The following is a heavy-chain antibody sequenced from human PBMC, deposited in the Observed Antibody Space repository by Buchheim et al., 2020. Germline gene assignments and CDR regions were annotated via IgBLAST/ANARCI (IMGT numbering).Heavy chain of an antibody. J-gene: IGHJ4*02. Sequence: QVQLQESGPGLVKPSETLSLTCTISGGSISPYHWSWTRQPPGKGLEWVGYMSYTGGTSYSPSLKSRVTMSLDTSRNQFSLNLRSVTAADTAVYYCVRAITGTSCYDYWGQGTL. V-gene: IGHV4-59*01. D-gene: IGHD1-14*01. CDR1: GGSISPYH. CDR2: MSYTGGT. CDR3: VRAITGTSCYDY.